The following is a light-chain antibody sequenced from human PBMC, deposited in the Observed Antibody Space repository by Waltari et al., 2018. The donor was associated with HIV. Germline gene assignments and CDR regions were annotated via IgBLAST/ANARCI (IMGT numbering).Light chain of an antibody. CDR2: RNN. Sequence: QSVLTHPPSASGTPGQRVTISCSGSSSNTGRNHVYWYQQLPGTAPKLLIYRNNQRPSGVPDRFSGSKSGTSASLAISGLRSEDETNYYCAAWDDSLSGLVFGGGTKLTVL. CDR1: SSNTGRNH. J-gene: IGLJ3*02. CDR3: AAWDDSLSGLV. V-gene: IGLV1-47*01.